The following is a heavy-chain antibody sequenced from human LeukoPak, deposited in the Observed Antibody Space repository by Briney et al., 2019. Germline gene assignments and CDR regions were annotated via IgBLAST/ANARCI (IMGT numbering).Heavy chain of an antibody. Sequence: ASVKVSCKATGYTFTDYYIHWVRQAPGQGLEWMGWINPNSGGTNYAQKLQGRVTMTRDTSISTAYMELSRLRSDDTAVSYCAREISGDGSNYFDYWGQGTLVTVSS. V-gene: IGHV1-2*02. CDR2: INPNSGGT. CDR1: GYTFTDYY. D-gene: IGHD5-12*01. J-gene: IGHJ4*02. CDR3: AREISGDGSNYFDY.